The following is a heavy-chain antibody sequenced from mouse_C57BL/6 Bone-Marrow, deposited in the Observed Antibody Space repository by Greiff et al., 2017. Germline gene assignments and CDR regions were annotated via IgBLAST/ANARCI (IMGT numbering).Heavy chain of an antibody. Sequence: VQLQQSGAELMKPGASVKLSCKATGYTFTGYWLEWVKQRPGHGLEWIGEILPGSGSTTYNEKFKGKATLTADTSSNTAYMQLSSLTTEDSAIYYCARSLMYYYGSSDVYYAMDYWGQGTSVTVSS. CDR2: ILPGSGST. D-gene: IGHD1-1*01. CDR3: ARSLMYYYGSSDVYYAMDY. CDR1: GYTFTGYW. V-gene: IGHV1-9*01. J-gene: IGHJ4*01.